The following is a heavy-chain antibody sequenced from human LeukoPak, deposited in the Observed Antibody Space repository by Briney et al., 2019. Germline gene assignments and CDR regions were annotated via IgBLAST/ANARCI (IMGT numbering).Heavy chain of an antibody. V-gene: IGHV3-30*18. CDR3: AKTSIVGAP. CDR1: GFTFSSYG. CDR2: ISYDGSNK. D-gene: IGHD1-26*01. Sequence: GRSLRLSCAASGFTFSSYGMHWVRQAPGKGLEWVAVISYDGSNKYYADSVKGRFTISRDNSKNMLYLQMNSLRAEDTAVYYCAKTSIVGAPWGQGTLVTVSS. J-gene: IGHJ4*02.